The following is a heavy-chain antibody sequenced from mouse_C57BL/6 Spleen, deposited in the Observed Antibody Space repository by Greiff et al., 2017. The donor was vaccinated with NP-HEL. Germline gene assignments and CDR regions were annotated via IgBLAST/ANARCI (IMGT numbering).Heavy chain of an antibody. Sequence: EVQLQQSGPELVKPGASVKISCKASGYTFTDYYMNWVKQSHGKSLEWIGDINPNNGGTSYNQKFKGKATLTVDKSSSTAYMELRSLTSEDSAVYYCAPGGSSLYAMDYWGQGTSVTVSS. CDR1: GYTFTDYY. J-gene: IGHJ4*01. CDR3: APGGSSLYAMDY. V-gene: IGHV1-26*01. CDR2: INPNNGGT. D-gene: IGHD1-1*01.